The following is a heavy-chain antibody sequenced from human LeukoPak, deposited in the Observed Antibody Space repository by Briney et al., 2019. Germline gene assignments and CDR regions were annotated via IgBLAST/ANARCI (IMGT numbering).Heavy chain of an antibody. CDR2: IHHSGST. Sequence: SETLSLTCTVSAYSISSGYYWGWIRQPPGRGLEWIGNIHHSGSTYYNPSLKSRVTISVDTSKNQFSLKLSSVTAADTAVYYCARATTAAGFDYWGQGTLVTVSS. J-gene: IGHJ4*02. V-gene: IGHV4-38-2*02. CDR3: ARATTAAGFDY. CDR1: AYSISSGYY. D-gene: IGHD6-13*01.